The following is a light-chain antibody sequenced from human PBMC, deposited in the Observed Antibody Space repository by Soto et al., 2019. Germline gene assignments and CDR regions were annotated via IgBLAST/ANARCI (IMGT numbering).Light chain of an antibody. CDR2: NAS. V-gene: IGKV3-11*01. Sequence: EIVLTQSPATLSLSPGERATVSCRASQSVSKYLAWYQQKPGQVPRLLIYNASNMATGIPLTFSASGSGTDFTLTISSLEPEDFAVYYCQQRHNWPRTFGQGAKVE. CDR3: QQRHNWPRT. J-gene: IGKJ1*01. CDR1: QSVSKY.